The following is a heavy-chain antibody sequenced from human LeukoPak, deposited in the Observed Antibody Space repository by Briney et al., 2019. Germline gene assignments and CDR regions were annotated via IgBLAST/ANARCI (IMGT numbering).Heavy chain of an antibody. CDR1: GGSFSGYY. CDR2: INHSGST. Sequence: SETLSLTCAVYGGSFSGYYWSWIRQPPGKGLEWIGEINHSGSTNYNPSLKSRVTISVDTSKNQFSLKLSSVTAADTAVYYCARSGYYGDAFDIWGQGTMVTVSS. CDR3: ARSGYYGDAFDI. V-gene: IGHV4-34*01. J-gene: IGHJ3*02. D-gene: IGHD3-3*01.